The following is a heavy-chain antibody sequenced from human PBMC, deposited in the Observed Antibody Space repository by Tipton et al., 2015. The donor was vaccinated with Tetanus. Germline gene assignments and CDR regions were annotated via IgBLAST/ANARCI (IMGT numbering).Heavy chain of an antibody. CDR3: ARHAGATVYYYYMDV. D-gene: IGHD1-26*01. CDR1: GYSFTSYW. V-gene: IGHV5-51*01. Sequence: QLVQSGPEVKKPGESLKISCKGSGYSFTSYWIGWVRQMPGKGLEWMGIIYPGDSDTRYSPSFQGQVTISADKSISTAYLQWSSLKAPDTAMYYCARHAGATVYYYYMDVWGKGTTVTVSS. J-gene: IGHJ6*03. CDR2: IYPGDSDT.